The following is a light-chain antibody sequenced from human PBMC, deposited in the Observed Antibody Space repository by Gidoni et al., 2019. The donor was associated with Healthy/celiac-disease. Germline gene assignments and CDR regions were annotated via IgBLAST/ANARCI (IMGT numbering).Light chain of an antibody. CDR2: AAS. Sequence: IQMTQSPSSLSASVGDRVTITCRARQTISSYLKWYQQKPGKAPKFLIYAASSLQSGVPSRISGSGSGTDFTLTISSLQPEDFATYYCPQSYRSPYTFGQGTKLEIK. J-gene: IGKJ2*01. CDR3: PQSYRSPYT. V-gene: IGKV1-39*01. CDR1: QTISSY.